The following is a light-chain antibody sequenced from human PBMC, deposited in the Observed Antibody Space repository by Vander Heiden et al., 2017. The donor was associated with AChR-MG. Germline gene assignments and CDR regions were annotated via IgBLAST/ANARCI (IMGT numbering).Light chain of an antibody. J-gene: IGLJ2*01. Sequence: SFELTQAPSVSVSPGQPATIACSGDKSGQKYACWYQQKPGQSPVLVIYQNKNRPSGIPERFSGSKSGTTATLTISGTQAIDEADYYCQAWDSSTVVFGAGTKLTVL. V-gene: IGLV3-1*01. CDR1: KSGQKY. CDR2: QNK. CDR3: QAWDSSTVV.